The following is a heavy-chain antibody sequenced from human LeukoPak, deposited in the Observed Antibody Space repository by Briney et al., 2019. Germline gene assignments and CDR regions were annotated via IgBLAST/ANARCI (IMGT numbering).Heavy chain of an antibody. CDR3: AKDIARGSSSHSPLYAFDI. CDR1: GLTFSSYA. J-gene: IGHJ3*02. Sequence: PGGSLRLSCAASGLTFSSYAMSWVRQAPGKGLEWVSAISGSGGSTYYADSVKGRFTISRDNSKNTLYLQMNSLRAEDTAVYYCAKDIARGSSSHSPLYAFDIWGQGTMVTVSS. D-gene: IGHD2-15*01. CDR2: ISGSGGST. V-gene: IGHV3-23*01.